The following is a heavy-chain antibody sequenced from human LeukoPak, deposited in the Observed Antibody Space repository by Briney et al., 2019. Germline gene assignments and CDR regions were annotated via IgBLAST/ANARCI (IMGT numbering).Heavy chain of an antibody. CDR2: INHSGST. V-gene: IGHV4-34*01. Sequence: SETLSLTCAVCGGSFSGYYWSWIRQPPGKGLERIGEINHSGSTNYNPSLKSRVTISVDTSKNQFSLKLSSVTAADTAVYYCARGGPDLYYFDYWGQGTLVTVSS. CDR3: ARGGPDLYYFDY. J-gene: IGHJ4*02. D-gene: IGHD1-14*01. CDR1: GGSFSGYY.